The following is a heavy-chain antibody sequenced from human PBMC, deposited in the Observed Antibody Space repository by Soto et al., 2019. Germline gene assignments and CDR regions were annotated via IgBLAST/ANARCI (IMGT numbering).Heavy chain of an antibody. CDR2: LYWDDDK. CDR1: GISLNTRGVG. CDR3: AHRRAVYSDPDAYGLWFDP. J-gene: IGHJ5*02. D-gene: IGHD3-16*01. Sequence: SGPTLVNPTQTLTLTCSFSGISLNTRGVGVGWIRQLPGKALEWLALLYWDDDKRYTPSLKSRLTIARDTSKNQVVLTMTDMDPEDTATYYCAHRRAVYSDPDAYGLWFDPWGQGTLVTVSS. V-gene: IGHV2-5*02.